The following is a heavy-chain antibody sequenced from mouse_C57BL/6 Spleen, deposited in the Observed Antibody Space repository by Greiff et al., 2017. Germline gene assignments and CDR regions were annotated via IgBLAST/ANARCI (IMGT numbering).Heavy chain of an antibody. V-gene: IGHV7-3*01. CDR2: IRNKADGYTT. CDR3: ARYWGSGYFDV. J-gene: IGHJ1*03. Sequence: EVKLVESGGGLVQPGGSLSLSCAASGFTFTDYYMSWVRQPPGKALVWLGFIRNKADGYTTEYIASVKGRFTISRDNSQSILYLQMNALRAEDSATYYCARYWGSGYFDVWGTGTTVTVSS. CDR1: GFTFTDYY.